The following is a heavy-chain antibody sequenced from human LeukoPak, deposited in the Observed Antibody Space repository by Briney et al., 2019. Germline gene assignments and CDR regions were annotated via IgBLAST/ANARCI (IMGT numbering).Heavy chain of an antibody. V-gene: IGHV4-59*01. D-gene: IGHD2-15*01. CDR1: GGSMYDYY. CDR2: IHYNGRT. Sequence: PSETLSLTCTVSGGSMYDYYWSWIRQPPVKGLEWIGHIHYNGRTNYNPSLESPATISIDMSKNQFSLNLSSVTADTAVYYCARVRLSGVIDYWGQGTLVTVSS. J-gene: IGHJ4*02. CDR3: ARVRLSGVIDY.